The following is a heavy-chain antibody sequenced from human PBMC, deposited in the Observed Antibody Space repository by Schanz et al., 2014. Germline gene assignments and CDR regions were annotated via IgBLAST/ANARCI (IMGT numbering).Heavy chain of an antibody. CDR1: GFTFSRYW. J-gene: IGHJ4*02. CDR3: ARVRTIYGSGAMGY. CDR2: LNFDETYK. Sequence: EVQLVESGGELIQPGGSLRLSCEASGFTFSRYWMHWVRQAPGKGLEWVSRLNFDETYKSYADSVKGRFTISRDNAKNTVYLQMTNLRVEDTAVYYCARVRTIYGSGAMGYWGQGTLVTVSS. D-gene: IGHD3-10*01. V-gene: IGHV3-74*01.